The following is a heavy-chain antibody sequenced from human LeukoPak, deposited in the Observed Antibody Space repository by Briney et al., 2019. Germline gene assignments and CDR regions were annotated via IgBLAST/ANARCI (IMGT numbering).Heavy chain of an antibody. CDR1: GGSSSGYY. J-gene: IGHJ4*02. V-gene: IGHV4-34*01. CDR2: INHSGST. D-gene: IGHD1-26*01. Sequence: SETLSLTCAVYGGSSSGYYWSWIRQPPGKGLEWIGEINHSGSTNYNPSLKSRVTISVDTSKNQFSLKLSSVTAADTAVYYCARTRIVGASPLGYWGQGTLVTVSS. CDR3: ARTRIVGASPLGY.